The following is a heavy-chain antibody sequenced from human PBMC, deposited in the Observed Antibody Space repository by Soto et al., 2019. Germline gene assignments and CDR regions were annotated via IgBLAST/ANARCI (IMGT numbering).Heavy chain of an antibody. V-gene: IGHV3-9*01. Sequence: EVQLVESGGGLVQPGRSLRLSCVASGFTFDDYAMHWVRQAPGKGLEWVSGISWNSGSIGYADSVKGRFTISRDNAKNSLYLQMNSLRAEDTALYYCAKGYCSGGSCYVDYWGQGTLVTVSS. CDR2: ISWNSGSI. J-gene: IGHJ4*02. CDR3: AKGYCSGGSCYVDY. CDR1: GFTFDDYA. D-gene: IGHD2-15*01.